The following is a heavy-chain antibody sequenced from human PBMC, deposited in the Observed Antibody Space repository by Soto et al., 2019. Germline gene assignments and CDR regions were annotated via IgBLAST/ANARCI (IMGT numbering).Heavy chain of an antibody. V-gene: IGHV1-69*02. CDR2: IIPILGIA. Sequence: QVQLVQSGAEVKKPGSSVKVSCKASGGTFSSYTISWVRQAPGQGLEWMGRIIPILGIANYAQKFQGRVTXNADKSTSTAYMELSSLRSEDTAVYYCAGEKDDFLNWGQGTLVTVSS. J-gene: IGHJ4*02. CDR1: GGTFSSYT. CDR3: AGEKDDFLN. D-gene: IGHD2-21*02.